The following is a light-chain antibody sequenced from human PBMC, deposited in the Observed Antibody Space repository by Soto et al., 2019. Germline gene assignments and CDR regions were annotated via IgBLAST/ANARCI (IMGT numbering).Light chain of an antibody. CDR1: QTISSW. CDR3: QHYNSYSEA. Sequence: DIQMTQSPSTLSGSVGDRVTITFRASQTISSWLAWYQQKPGKAPKLLIYKASTLKSGVPSRFSGSGSGTEFTLTISSLQPDDFATYYCQHYNSYSEAFGQGTKVELQ. CDR2: KAS. J-gene: IGKJ1*01. V-gene: IGKV1-5*03.